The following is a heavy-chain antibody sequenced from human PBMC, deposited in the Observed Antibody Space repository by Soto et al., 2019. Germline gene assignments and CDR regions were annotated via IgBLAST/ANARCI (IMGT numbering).Heavy chain of an antibody. CDR3: AYLPCSGGSCYWFSYSGMDV. V-gene: IGHV2-5*02. J-gene: IGHJ6*02. CDR2: IYWDADK. D-gene: IGHD2-15*01. Sequence: QITLKESGPTLVKPTQTLTLTCTFSGFSLSTSGVGVAWIRQPPGKALEWLALIYWDADKRYRPSLETRLTITKDTSKNQVVLTMTNVDSVDTATYYCAYLPCSGGSCYWFSYSGMDVWGQGTTVIVSS. CDR1: GFSLSTSGVG.